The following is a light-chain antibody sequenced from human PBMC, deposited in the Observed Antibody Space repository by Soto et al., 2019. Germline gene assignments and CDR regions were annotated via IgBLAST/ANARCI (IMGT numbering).Light chain of an antibody. CDR1: QSVRNRY. CDR2: GAD. CDR3: QQSGSSPRYT. Sequence: EIVLTQFPDTLSLSPGERATLSCRASQSVRNRYLAWYQQRPGQAPRLLIYGADSRATGIPDRFSGSGSDTDFTLTISRLEPEDFAVYYCQQSGSSPRYTFGQGTKLEI. J-gene: IGKJ2*01. V-gene: IGKV3-20*01.